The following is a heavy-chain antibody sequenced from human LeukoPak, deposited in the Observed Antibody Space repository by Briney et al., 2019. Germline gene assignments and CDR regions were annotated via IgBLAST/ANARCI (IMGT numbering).Heavy chain of an antibody. D-gene: IGHD3-22*01. Sequence: ASVKVSCKASGSTFTSYDINWVRQATGQGPEWMGWMNPNSGNTGYAQKFQGRVTMTRNTSISTAYMELSSLRSEDTAVYYCARGGGYYDRSAKYFIRPPEYWGQGTLVTVSS. CDR3: ARGGGYYDRSAKYFIRPPEY. J-gene: IGHJ4*02. CDR1: GSTFTSYD. V-gene: IGHV1-8*01. CDR2: MNPNSGNT.